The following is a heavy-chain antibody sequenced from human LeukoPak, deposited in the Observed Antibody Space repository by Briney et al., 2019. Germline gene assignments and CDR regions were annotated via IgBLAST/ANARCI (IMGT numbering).Heavy chain of an antibody. CDR2: IGTAGDT. CDR3: ARVAKERVGGVYYFDY. J-gene: IGHJ4*02. Sequence: PGGSLRLSCAASGFTFSDYDMHWVRQATGEGLEWVSAIGTAGDTYYTGSVKGRFTTSRENAKNSLYLQMNSLRAGDTAVYYCARVAKERVGGVYYFDYWGQGTLVTVSS. V-gene: IGHV3-13*01. CDR1: GFTFSDYD. D-gene: IGHD1-1*01.